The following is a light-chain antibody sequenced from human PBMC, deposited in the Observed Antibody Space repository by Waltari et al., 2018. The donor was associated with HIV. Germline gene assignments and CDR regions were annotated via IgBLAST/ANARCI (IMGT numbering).Light chain of an antibody. Sequence: SYELTQPPSVAVSPGQTARITGSGDTLPKKYGYLYQQQPGQAPVLVIYRDTERPSGIPERFLGSSSETTATLTIMGDKAEDEADDYCQSGDSSGTSVIFGGGTKLAVL. J-gene: IGLJ2*01. CDR1: TLPKKY. V-gene: IGLV3-25*03. CDR3: QSGDSSGTSVI. CDR2: RDT.